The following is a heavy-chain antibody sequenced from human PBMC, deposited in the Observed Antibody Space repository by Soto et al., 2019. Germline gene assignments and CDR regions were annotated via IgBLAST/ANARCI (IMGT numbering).Heavy chain of an antibody. D-gene: IGHD3-10*01. Sequence: QVQLVQSGAEVKKPGSSVKVSCKASGGTFSTYAINWVRQAPGQGLEWMGGIIPIFGAANYAQKFQGRVTITADESTSTAYMELGILRSEDTAVYYCARVTMVRGVHNWFDPWGQGTLVTVSS. V-gene: IGHV1-69*01. J-gene: IGHJ5*02. CDR2: IIPIFGAA. CDR1: GGTFSTYA. CDR3: ARVTMVRGVHNWFDP.